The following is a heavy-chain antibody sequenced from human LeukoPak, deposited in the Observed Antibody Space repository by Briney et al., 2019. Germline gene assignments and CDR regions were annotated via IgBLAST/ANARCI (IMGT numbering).Heavy chain of an antibody. CDR1: GVPINSGGYY. Sequence: SETLSLTCTVSGVPINSGGYYWSWIRQPPGKGLEWIGYIYQSGNTFYNPSLNSRVTISADRSKNQFSLRLSSVTAADTAVYYCATDFPLIDYWGQGTLVTVSS. CDR2: IYQSGNT. CDR3: ATDFPLIDY. V-gene: IGHV4-30-2*01. J-gene: IGHJ4*02.